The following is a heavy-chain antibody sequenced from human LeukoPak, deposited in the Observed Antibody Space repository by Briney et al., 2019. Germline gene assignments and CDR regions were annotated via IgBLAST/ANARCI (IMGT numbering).Heavy chain of an antibody. CDR1: GYTFTSYD. CDR2: MNPNGGNT. D-gene: IGHD3-3*01. J-gene: IGHJ5*02. Sequence: ASVTVSCTASGYTFTSYDINWVRQATGQGLEWMGWMNPNGGNTGYAQKFQGRVTMTRNTSISTAYMELSSLRSEDTAVYYCARGLNYDFWSGYLRWFDPWGQGTLVTVSS. V-gene: IGHV1-8*01. CDR3: ARGLNYDFWSGYLRWFDP.